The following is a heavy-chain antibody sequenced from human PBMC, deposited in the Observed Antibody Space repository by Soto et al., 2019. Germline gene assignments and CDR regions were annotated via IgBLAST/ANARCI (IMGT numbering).Heavy chain of an antibody. CDR2: INHSGST. D-gene: IGHD5-18*01. J-gene: IGHJ6*02. CDR3: ARRRYGLNYYYYYGMDV. Sequence: QVQLQQWGAGLLKPSETLSLTCAVYGGSFSGYYWSWIRQPPGKGLEWIGEINHSGSTNYNPSLKSRVTISVDTSKNQFSLKLSSVTAADTAVYYCARRRYGLNYYYYYGMDVWGQGTTFTVSS. CDR1: GGSFSGYY. V-gene: IGHV4-34*01.